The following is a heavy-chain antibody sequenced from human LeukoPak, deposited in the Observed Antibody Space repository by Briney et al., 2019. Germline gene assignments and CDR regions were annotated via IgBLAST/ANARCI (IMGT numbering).Heavy chain of an antibody. V-gene: IGHV3-21*04. CDR2: ISSSSSDI. Sequence: PGGSLRLSCAASEFTFSTYSMNWVRQAPGKGLEWVSIISSSSSDIHYADSVKGRFTISRDNSKNTLYLQMNSLRAEDTAVYYCARRAGGYSHPYDYWGQGTLVTVSS. CDR1: EFTFSTYS. CDR3: ARRAGGYSHPYDY. J-gene: IGHJ4*02. D-gene: IGHD4-23*01.